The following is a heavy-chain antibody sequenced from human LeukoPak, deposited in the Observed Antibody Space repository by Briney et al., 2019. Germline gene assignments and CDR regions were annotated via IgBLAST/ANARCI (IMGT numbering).Heavy chain of an antibody. CDR2: IYTSGST. J-gene: IGHJ4*02. CDR3: ARGARLAAAAGGFDY. D-gene: IGHD6-13*01. V-gene: IGHV4-4*07. Sequence: SETLSLTCTVSGGSIRSYYWSWIRQPAGKGLEWIGRIYTSGSTNYNPSLKSRVTMSVDTSKNQFSLKLSSVTAADTAVYYCARGARLAAAAGGFDYWGQGTLVTVSS. CDR1: GGSIRSYY.